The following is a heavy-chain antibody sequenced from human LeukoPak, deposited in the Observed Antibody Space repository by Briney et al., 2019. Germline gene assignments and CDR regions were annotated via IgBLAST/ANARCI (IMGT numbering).Heavy chain of an antibody. CDR2: ITTGDGNT. V-gene: IGHV3-23*01. CDR3: AKDGGLWVSAHWGDS. D-gene: IGHD7-27*01. CDR1: GFTFSSYT. J-gene: IGHJ4*02. Sequence: GGSLRLSCSASGFTFSSYTMTWVRQAPGKGLKWVSTITTGDGNTYYADSVKGRFTVSRDDSKNTLYLQMNSLRAEDTAVYYCAKDGGLWVSAHWGDSWGRGTLVTVSS.